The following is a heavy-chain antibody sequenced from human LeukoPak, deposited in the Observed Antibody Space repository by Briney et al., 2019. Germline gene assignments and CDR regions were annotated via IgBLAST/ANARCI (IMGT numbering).Heavy chain of an antibody. J-gene: IGHJ3*02. D-gene: IGHD6-13*01. CDR1: GGSFSGYY. V-gene: IGHV4-34*01. CDR2: INQSGST. Sequence: SETLSLTCAVYGGSFSGYYWSWIRQPPGKGLEWIGEINQSGSTNYNPSLKRRVSISVETSKKQFSLKLSSVTAADTAVYYCARRSSSSWYGETDDGFDIWGQGTTVTVSS. CDR3: ARRSSSSWYGETDDGFDI.